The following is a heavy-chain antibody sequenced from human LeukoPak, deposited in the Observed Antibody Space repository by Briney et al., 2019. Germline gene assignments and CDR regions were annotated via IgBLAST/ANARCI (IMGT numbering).Heavy chain of an antibody. CDR1: GFTFSSYA. D-gene: IGHD2-15*01. Sequence: DPGGSPRLSCAASGFTFSSYAMHWVRQAPGKGLEWVAVISYDGSNKYYADSVKGRFTISRDNSKNTLYLQMNSLRAEDTAVYYCARGEDIVVVVAADKPNWFDPWGQGTLVTVSS. V-gene: IGHV3-30-3*01. CDR3: ARGEDIVVVVAADKPNWFDP. J-gene: IGHJ5*02. CDR2: ISYDGSNK.